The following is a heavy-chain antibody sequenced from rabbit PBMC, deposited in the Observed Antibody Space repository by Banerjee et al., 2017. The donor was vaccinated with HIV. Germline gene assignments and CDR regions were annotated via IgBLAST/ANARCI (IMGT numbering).Heavy chain of an antibody. V-gene: IGHV1S45*01. Sequence: QEQLEESGGDLVQPEGSLTLTCKASGFSVSSYSMGWVRQAPGKGLEWIGSDGATSYASWAKGRFTISKTSSTTVTLQMTSLTAADTATYFCARDRDTGTVYYFDLWGPGTLVTVS. CDR2: GSDGAT. J-gene: IGHJ4*01. CDR1: GFSVSSYS. D-gene: IGHD7-1*01. CDR3: ARDRDTGTVYYFDL.